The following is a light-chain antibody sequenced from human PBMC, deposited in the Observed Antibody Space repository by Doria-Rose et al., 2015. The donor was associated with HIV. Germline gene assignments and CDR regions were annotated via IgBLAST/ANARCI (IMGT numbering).Light chain of an antibody. CDR2: AAS. V-gene: IGKV1-8*01. Sequence: AIRMTQSPSSLSASTGDRVTITCRASQDISNYLAWYQQKPGKAPKLLIYAASTLQSGVSSRFSGSGSGTDFTLTISYLQSEDFATYYCQQYYSYPPTFGQGTKVEVK. CDR3: QQYYSYPPT. J-gene: IGKJ1*01. CDR1: QDISNY.